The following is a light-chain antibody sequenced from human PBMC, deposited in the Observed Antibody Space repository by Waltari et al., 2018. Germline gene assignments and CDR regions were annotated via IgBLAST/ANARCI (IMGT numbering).Light chain of an antibody. CDR1: NSDVGRFYR. CDR3: CSYAGSSTFDWV. V-gene: IGLV2-23*02. J-gene: IGLJ3*02. Sequence: QSALTQPASVSVSPGTSITISCPGTNSDVGRFYRVYWYQQHPGKAPKVMISEVSKRPSGVSNRFSGSKSGNTASLTISWLQAEDEADYYCCSYAGSSTFDWVFGGGTKLTVL. CDR2: EVS.